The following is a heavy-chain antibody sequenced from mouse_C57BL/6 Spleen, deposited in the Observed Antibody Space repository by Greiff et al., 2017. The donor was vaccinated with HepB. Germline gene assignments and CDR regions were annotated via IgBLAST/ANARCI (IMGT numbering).Heavy chain of an antibody. Sequence: EVKLEESGGGLVKPGGSLKLSCAASGFTFSSYAMSWVRQTPEKRLEWVATISDGGSYTYYPDNVKGRFTISRDNAKNNLYLQMSHLKSEDTAMYYCARDHYYGSSYGYFDYWGQGTTLTVSS. CDR1: GFTFSSYA. D-gene: IGHD1-1*01. J-gene: IGHJ2*01. CDR2: ISDGGSYT. V-gene: IGHV5-4*01. CDR3: ARDHYYGSSYGYFDY.